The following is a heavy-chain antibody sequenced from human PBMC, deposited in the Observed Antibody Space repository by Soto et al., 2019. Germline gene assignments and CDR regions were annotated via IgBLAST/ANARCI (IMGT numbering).Heavy chain of an antibody. D-gene: IGHD2-2*01. J-gene: IGHJ5*02. CDR3: AKKYFVPIPAALYFDP. V-gene: IGHV3-23*01. CDR1: GFTFSSYA. Sequence: EGQLLESGGGLVQPGGSLRLSCAASGFTFSSYAMSWVRQAPGKGLEWVSAISGSASNTYYADSVKGRFTISRDNSKNALYLQMDSLRAEDTAIYYCAKKYFVPIPAALYFDPWGQGTLVIVSS. CDR2: ISGSASNT.